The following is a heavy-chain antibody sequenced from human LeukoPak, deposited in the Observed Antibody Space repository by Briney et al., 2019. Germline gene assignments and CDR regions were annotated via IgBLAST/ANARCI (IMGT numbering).Heavy chain of an antibody. CDR2: IWYVGSNK. CDR1: GFTFSSYG. V-gene: IGHV3-33*06. Sequence: PGGSPRLSSAASGFTFSSYGKHWVRQAPAKGREGVAVIWYVGSNKNYADSVKGGFTISRDNSKTTLYLQMKSLRAEETAGYYCAKRAASGNDYGSYGAFDNWGQGTMVTVSS. D-gene: IGHD4-17*01. CDR3: AKRAASGNDYGSYGAFDN. J-gene: IGHJ3*02.